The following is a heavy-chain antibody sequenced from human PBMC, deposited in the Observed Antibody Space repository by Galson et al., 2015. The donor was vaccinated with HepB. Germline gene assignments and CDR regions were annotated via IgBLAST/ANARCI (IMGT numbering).Heavy chain of an antibody. Sequence: SLRLSCAASGFTLSSYSMNWVRQAPGKGLEWVSFISSTSSTIYYADSVKGRFTISRDNAKNSLYLQMNSLRAEDTAVYYCASLPNRDSSGWDWFDPWGQGTLVTVSS. V-gene: IGHV3-48*04. CDR3: ASLPNRDSSGWDWFDP. J-gene: IGHJ5*02. CDR2: ISSTSSTI. CDR1: GFTLSSYS. D-gene: IGHD6-19*01.